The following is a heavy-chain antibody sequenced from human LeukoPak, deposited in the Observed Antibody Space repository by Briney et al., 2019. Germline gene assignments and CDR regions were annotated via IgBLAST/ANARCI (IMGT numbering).Heavy chain of an antibody. CDR1: GFTVSTNY. Sequence: GGSLRLSCAASGFTVSTNYMSWVRQAPGKGLEWVSSIYSGGSTYYADSVKGRFTISRDNSKNTLYLQMNSLRAEDTAMYYCARASGGYYLFDYWGQGNLVTVSS. J-gene: IGHJ4*02. D-gene: IGHD3-22*01. V-gene: IGHV3-53*01. CDR2: IYSGGST. CDR3: ARASGGYYLFDY.